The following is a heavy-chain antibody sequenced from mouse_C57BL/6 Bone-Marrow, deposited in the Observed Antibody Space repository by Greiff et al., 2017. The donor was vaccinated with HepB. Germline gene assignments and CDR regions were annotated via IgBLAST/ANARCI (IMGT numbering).Heavy chain of an antibody. Sequence: QLQQPGAELVKPGASVKLSCKASGYTFTSYWMQWVKQRPGQGLEWIGEIDPSDSYTNYNQKFKGKATLTVDTSSSTAYMQLSSLTSEDSAVYYCARNPPYYYGSSYWYFDVWGTGTTVTVSS. CDR1: GYTFTSYW. V-gene: IGHV1-50*01. CDR2: IDPSDSYT. CDR3: ARNPPYYYGSSYWYFDV. J-gene: IGHJ1*03. D-gene: IGHD1-1*01.